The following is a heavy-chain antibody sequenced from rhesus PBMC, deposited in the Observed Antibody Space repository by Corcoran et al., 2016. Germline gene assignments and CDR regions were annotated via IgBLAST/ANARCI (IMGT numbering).Heavy chain of an antibody. CDR3: AKRGDSSFHQDNSLDV. Sequence: QLQLQESGPGLVNPSETLSLPCGVSGGSISGSFWTWIRQAPGKGLGWIGYIHGSGDNIPNPSLKSRVTLSVDTARNQLSLRLNSVTAADTAVYYCAKRGDSSFHQDNSLDVWGRGVLVIVSS. D-gene: IGHD2-33*01. CDR1: GGSISGSF. CDR2: IHGSGDN. J-gene: IGHJ5-2*02. V-gene: IGHV4-169*01.